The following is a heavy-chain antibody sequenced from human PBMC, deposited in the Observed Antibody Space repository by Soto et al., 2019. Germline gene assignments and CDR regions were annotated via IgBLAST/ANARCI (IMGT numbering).Heavy chain of an antibody. CDR1: GYSFAGYW. D-gene: IGHD3-22*01. CDR2: IDPSDSQT. V-gene: IGHV5-10-1*01. CDR3: ARQIYDSDTGPNFQYYFDS. Sequence: GESLQISCKGSGYSFAGYWITWVRQKPGKGLEWMGRIDPSDSQTYYSPSFRGHVTISVTKSITTVFLQWSSLRASDTAMYYCARQIYDSDTGPNFQYYFDSWGQGTPVTVSS. J-gene: IGHJ4*02.